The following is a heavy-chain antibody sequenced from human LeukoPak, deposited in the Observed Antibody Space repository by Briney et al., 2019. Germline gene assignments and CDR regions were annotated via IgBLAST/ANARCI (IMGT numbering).Heavy chain of an antibody. Sequence: SETLSLTCTVSGGSICNYYWSWIRQPPGKGLEWIGYIYNSGHTNYNPSLKSRVTISEDTSKNQLSLKLSSATAADTAVYYCARAAVTTSRYFQHWGQGTLVTVSS. CDR3: ARAAVTTSRYFQH. CDR1: GGSICNYY. V-gene: IGHV4-59*01. CDR2: IYNSGHT. J-gene: IGHJ1*01. D-gene: IGHD4-17*01.